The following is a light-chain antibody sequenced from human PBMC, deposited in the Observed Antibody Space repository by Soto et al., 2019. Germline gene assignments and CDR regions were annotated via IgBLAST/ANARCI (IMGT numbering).Light chain of an antibody. CDR2: DAS. CDR1: QRVSNN. Sequence: ILMTQSPATLSVSPGERATLSCRASQRVSNNLAWYQQKPGQAPRRLIYDASTRASGIPARFSGSGSGTEFTLTISGLQSEDFAVYYCQQYNIWPPWTFGQGTKVEIK. J-gene: IGKJ1*01. V-gene: IGKV3-15*01. CDR3: QQYNIWPPWT.